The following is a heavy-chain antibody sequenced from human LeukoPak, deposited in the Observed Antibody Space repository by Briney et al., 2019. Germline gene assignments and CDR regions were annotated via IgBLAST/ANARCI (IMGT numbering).Heavy chain of an antibody. CDR2: IRCDGSDK. CDR3: AKDPHLGYCSSTSCCGVAFHI. Sequence: PGGSLRLSCAASGFTFSGSGMHWVRQAPGKGLEWVAFIRCDGSDKYYADSVKGRFTISRDNSKNTLYLQMNSLRAEDTAVYYCAKDPHLGYCSSTSCCGVAFHIWGQGTMVTVSS. V-gene: IGHV3-30*02. CDR1: GFTFSGSG. D-gene: IGHD2-2*01. J-gene: IGHJ3*02.